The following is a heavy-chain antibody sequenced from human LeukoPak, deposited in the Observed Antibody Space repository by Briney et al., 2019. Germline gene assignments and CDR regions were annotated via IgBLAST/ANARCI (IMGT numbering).Heavy chain of an antibody. J-gene: IGHJ1*01. D-gene: IGHD5-12*01. CDR2: ISYSGST. CDR3: ARHGGRGYSGYDMEYFQH. Sequence: SETLSLACTVSGGSINSYYWSWIRQPPGKGLEWIGYISYSGSTDFNPSLRSRVTISVDTSKNYFSLKLSSVTAADTAVYYCARHGGRGYSGYDMEYFQHWGQGTLVTVSS. V-gene: IGHV4-59*08. CDR1: GGSINSYY.